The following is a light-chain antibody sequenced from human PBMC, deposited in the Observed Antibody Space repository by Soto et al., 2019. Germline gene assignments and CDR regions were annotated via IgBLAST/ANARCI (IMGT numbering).Light chain of an antibody. V-gene: IGKV1-5*03. Sequence: DIKMTQSPSTLSGSVGDRVTITSWASQTISSWLAWYQQKPGKAPKLLIYKASTLKSGVPSRFSGSGSGTEFTLTISSLQPDDFATYYCQHYNSYSEAFGQGTKVDIK. CDR3: QHYNSYSEA. J-gene: IGKJ1*01. CDR2: KAS. CDR1: QTISSW.